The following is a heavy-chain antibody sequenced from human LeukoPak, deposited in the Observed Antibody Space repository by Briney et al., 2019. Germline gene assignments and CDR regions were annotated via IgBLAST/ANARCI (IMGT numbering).Heavy chain of an antibody. Sequence: SETLSLTCTVSGYSISSGYYWGWIRQPPGKGLEWIGSIYHSGSTYYNPSLKSRVTISVDTSKNQFSLKLSSVTAADTAVYYCGGSSGYQGHFDYWGQGTLVTVSS. CDR2: IYHSGST. J-gene: IGHJ4*02. CDR1: GYSISSGYY. V-gene: IGHV4-38-2*02. D-gene: IGHD3-22*01. CDR3: GGSSGYQGHFDY.